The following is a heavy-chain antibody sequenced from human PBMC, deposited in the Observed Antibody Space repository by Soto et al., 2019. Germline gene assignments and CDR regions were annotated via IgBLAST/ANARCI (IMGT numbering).Heavy chain of an antibody. CDR1: GYSFSNSW. Sequence: GESLKISCTGFGYSFSNSWIGWVRQMPGKGLEWMGIIYPGDSDTRYSPSFQSQVTISADKSTNTAYLQWSSLRASGTAMYYCARLVRQAFDFWGQGTLVTVSS. V-gene: IGHV5-51*01. J-gene: IGHJ4*02. D-gene: IGHD3-10*01. CDR2: IYPGDSDT. CDR3: ARLVRQAFDF.